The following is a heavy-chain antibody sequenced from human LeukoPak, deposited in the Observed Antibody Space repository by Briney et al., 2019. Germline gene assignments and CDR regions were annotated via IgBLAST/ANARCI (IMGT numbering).Heavy chain of an antibody. J-gene: IGHJ4*02. D-gene: IGHD1/OR15-1a*01. Sequence: KASETLSLTCTVSGVSINTYFWRWIRQPPGKGLEWMGYVYYNGITNYNPSLKSLVSISLDTSKNQFSLRVNSVTAAETAVYYCASQLGGTKFHCGRGTLATVSS. CDR2: VYYNGIT. CDR3: ASQLGGTKFH. CDR1: GVSINTYF. V-gene: IGHV4-59*12.